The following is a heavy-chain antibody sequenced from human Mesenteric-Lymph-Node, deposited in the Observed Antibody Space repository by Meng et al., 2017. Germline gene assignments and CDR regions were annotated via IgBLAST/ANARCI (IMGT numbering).Heavy chain of an antibody. Sequence: ASVKVSCKASGYTFTGYYMHWVRQAPGQGLEWMGWINPNSGGTNYAQKFQGRVTMTRDTSISTAYMELSRLRSDDTAVYYCSRALWFGELSYYYYYGMDVWGQGNTVTGAS. V-gene: IGHV1-2*02. J-gene: IGHJ6*01. CDR2: INPNSGGT. D-gene: IGHD3-10*01. CDR1: GYTFTGYY. CDR3: SRALWFGELSYYYYYGMDV.